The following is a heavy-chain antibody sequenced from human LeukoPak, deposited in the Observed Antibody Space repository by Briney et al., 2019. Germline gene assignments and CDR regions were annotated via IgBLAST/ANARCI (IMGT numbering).Heavy chain of an antibody. J-gene: IGHJ4*02. Sequence: SETLSLTCTVSGYSISSGYYWGWIRQPPGKGLEWIGSMYHSGNTYYNPSLKSRVTISIDTSKNQFSLELSSVTAADTAVYYCARVRQWLVRSYFDYWGQGTPVTVSS. V-gene: IGHV4-38-2*02. D-gene: IGHD6-19*01. CDR3: ARVRQWLVRSYFDY. CDR1: GYSISSGYY. CDR2: MYHSGNT.